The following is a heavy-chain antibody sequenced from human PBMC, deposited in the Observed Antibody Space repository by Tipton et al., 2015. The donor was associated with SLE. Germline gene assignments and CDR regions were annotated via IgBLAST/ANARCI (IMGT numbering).Heavy chain of an antibody. CDR3: AKDAPEETDS. V-gene: IGHV3-30*14. CDR2: IADDGSIQ. CDR1: EFTFRSYA. Sequence: SLRLSCAASEFTFRSYAMHWVRQAPGKGLEWVAVIADDGSIQYYADSVKGRFSISRDNSKNTVYLQMNSLRPEDTAVYYCAKDAPEETDSWGQGTLVTVSS. J-gene: IGHJ4*02.